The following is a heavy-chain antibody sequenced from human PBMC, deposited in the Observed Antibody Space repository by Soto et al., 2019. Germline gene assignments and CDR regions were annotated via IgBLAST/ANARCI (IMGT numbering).Heavy chain of an antibody. Sequence: SETLSLTCAVYGGSFSGNYWIWIRQPPGKGLEWIGEINHSGTTNYNPSLKSRVTISVDTSKNQFSLSLSSVTAADTAVYYCASHKCGDDGHHQPQGFDIWGQGTMVTVSS. CDR2: INHSGTT. CDR3: ASHKCGDDGHHQPQGFDI. V-gene: IGHV4-34*01. J-gene: IGHJ3*02. CDR1: GGSFSGNY. D-gene: IGHD2-21*01.